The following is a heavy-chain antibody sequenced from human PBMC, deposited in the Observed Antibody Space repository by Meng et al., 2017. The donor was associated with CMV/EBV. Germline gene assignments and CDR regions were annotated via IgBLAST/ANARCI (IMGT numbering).Heavy chain of an antibody. CDR2: IYYSGST. CDR1: GGSISSGDYY. V-gene: IGHV4-30-4*08. CDR3: ARDNRRGGVDY. Sequence: QVQLQASGPGSGKPCQDLSLTCTVSGGSISSGDYYWSWIRQPPGKGLEWIGYIYYSGSTYYNPSLKSRVTISVDTSKNQFSLKLSSVTAADTAVYYCARDNRRGGVDYWGQGTLVTVSS. J-gene: IGHJ4*02. D-gene: IGHD3-3*01.